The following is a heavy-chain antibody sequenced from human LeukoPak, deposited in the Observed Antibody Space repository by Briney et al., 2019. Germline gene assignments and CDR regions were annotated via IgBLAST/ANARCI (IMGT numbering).Heavy chain of an antibody. Sequence: GSLRLFCGASGFTRRSNYMSWVRQAPGKGLEWVSVIYSGGSTYYADSVKGRFTISRDNSKNTLYLQMNSLRAEDTAVYYCAREEGYSNYYIYWGQGTLVTVSS. CDR3: AREEGYSNYYIY. D-gene: IGHD4-11*01. J-gene: IGHJ4*02. CDR1: GFTRRSNY. V-gene: IGHV3-53*01. CDR2: IYSGGST.